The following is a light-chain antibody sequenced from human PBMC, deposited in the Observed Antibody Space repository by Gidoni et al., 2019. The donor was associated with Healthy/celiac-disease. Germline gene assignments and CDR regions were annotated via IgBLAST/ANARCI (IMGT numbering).Light chain of an antibody. V-gene: IGKV4-1*01. CDR2: WAS. Sequence: DLVMTQSPDSLAVSLGERATINCKSSQSVLYSSNNKNYLAWYQQKPGQPPKLLIYWASTRESGVPDRFSGSGSGTDFTLTISSLQAEDVAVYYCQQYYSTSFTFGPGTKVDIK. CDR1: QSVLYSSNNKNY. J-gene: IGKJ3*01. CDR3: QQYYSTSFT.